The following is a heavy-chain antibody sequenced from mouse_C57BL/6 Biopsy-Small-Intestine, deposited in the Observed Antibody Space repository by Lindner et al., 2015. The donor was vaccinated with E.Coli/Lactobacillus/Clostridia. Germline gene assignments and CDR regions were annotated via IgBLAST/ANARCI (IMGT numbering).Heavy chain of an antibody. J-gene: IGHJ2*01. CDR1: GFNIKDDY. Sequence: VQLQESGAELVRPGASVKLSCTASGFNIKDDYMHWVKQRPEQGLEWIGWIDPENGDTEYASKFQGKATITADTSSNTAYLQLSSLTSEDTAVYYCTTDSNYEVSYFDYWGPRHHSHSLL. D-gene: IGHD2-5*01. CDR3: TTDSNYEVSYFDY. V-gene: IGHV14-4*01. CDR2: IDPENGDT.